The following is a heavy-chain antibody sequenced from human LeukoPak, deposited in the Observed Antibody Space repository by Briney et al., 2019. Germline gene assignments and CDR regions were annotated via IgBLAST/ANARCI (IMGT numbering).Heavy chain of an antibody. J-gene: IGHJ4*02. Sequence: GGSLRLACVASGFIFSTCGMHWVRQAPGKGLEWVAVIWYDGSDKYYADSVKGRFTISRDNSKNTLYLQMNSLTAEDTAVYYCAKDNGIAARYYDYWGQGTLVTVSS. V-gene: IGHV3-33*06. CDR1: GFIFSTCG. CDR2: IWYDGSDK. D-gene: IGHD6-6*01. CDR3: AKDNGIAARYYDY.